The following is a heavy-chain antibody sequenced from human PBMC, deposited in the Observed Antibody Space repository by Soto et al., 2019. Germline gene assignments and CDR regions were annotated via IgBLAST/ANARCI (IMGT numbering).Heavy chain of an antibody. CDR3: AKDQTDYYYYGMDV. J-gene: IGHJ6*02. V-gene: IGHV3-30*18. CDR2: ISYDGSNK. CDR1: GFTFSSYG. Sequence: GGSLRLSCAASGFTFSSYGMHWVRQAPGKGLEWVAVISYDGSNKYYADSVKGRFTISRDNSKNTLYLQMNSPRAEDTAVYYCAKDQTDYYYYGMDVWGQGTTVTVSS.